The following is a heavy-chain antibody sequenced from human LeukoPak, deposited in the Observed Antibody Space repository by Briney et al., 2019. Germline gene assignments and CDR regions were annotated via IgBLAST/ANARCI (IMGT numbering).Heavy chain of an antibody. CDR3: ARDIGSSRGDAFDI. J-gene: IGHJ3*02. D-gene: IGHD6-13*01. CDR2: IYYSGST. V-gene: IGHV4-30-4*01. CDR1: GCSISGGDYS. Sequence: SETLSVTCTVSGCSISGGDYSWSWLRQPPGTCLEWIRYIYYSGSTYYNPSLKSRVTISVDTSKNQFSLKLSSVTAADTAVYYCARDIGSSRGDAFDIWGQGTMVTVSS.